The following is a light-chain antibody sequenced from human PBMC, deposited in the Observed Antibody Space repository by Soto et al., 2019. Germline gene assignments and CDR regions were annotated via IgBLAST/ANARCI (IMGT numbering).Light chain of an antibody. J-gene: IGKJ1*01. CDR3: QQYGRSPWT. V-gene: IGKV3-20*01. CDR1: QSVNSNY. CDR2: GAS. Sequence: EIVLTQSPGTLSLSPGERATLSCRASQSVNSNYLAWYQQKPGQAPRLLIYGASSRASGIPDRFSGSGSGTDFTLTISRMEPEDFAVYYCQQYGRSPWTFGQGTKVEIK.